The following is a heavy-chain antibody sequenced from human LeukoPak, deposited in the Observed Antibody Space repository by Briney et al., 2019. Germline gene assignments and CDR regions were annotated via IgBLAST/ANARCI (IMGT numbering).Heavy chain of an antibody. D-gene: IGHD3-22*01. CDR2: TNPNSGGT. J-gene: IGHJ4*02. V-gene: IGHV1-2*06. CDR1: GYTFTGYY. CDR3: ARDKPYYYDSRDY. Sequence: GASVKVSCKASGYTFTGYYMHWVRQAPGQGLEWMGRTNPNSGGTNYAQKFQGRVTMTRDTSISTAYMELSRLRSDDTAVYYCARDKPYYYDSRDYWGQGTLVTVSS.